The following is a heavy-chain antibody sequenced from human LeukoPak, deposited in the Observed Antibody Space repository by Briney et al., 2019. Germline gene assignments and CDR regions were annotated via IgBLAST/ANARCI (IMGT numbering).Heavy chain of an antibody. J-gene: IGHJ4*02. CDR1: GFTVSSNY. Sequence: GESLKISCAASGFTVSSNYMSWVRQAPGKGLEWVSVIYSDGSTYYADSVKGRFTISRDNSKNTLYLQMNSLRAEDTAVYYCARGPRGDGYNDYWGQGTLDTVSS. CDR3: ARGPRGDGYNDY. D-gene: IGHD5-24*01. CDR2: IYSDGST. V-gene: IGHV3-53*01.